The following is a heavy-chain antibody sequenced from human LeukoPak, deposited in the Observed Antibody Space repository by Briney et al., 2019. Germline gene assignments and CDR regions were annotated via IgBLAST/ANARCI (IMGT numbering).Heavy chain of an antibody. V-gene: IGHV4-34*01. D-gene: IGHD6-19*01. Sequence: PSETLSLTCAVYGGSFSGYYWSWIRQPPGKGLEWIGEINHSGSTNYNPSLKSRVTISVDTSKNQFSLKLSSVTAADTAVYYCARVPRGIAVAVSRTFDIWGQGTMVTVSS. CDR1: GGSFSGYY. CDR3: ARVPRGIAVAVSRTFDI. J-gene: IGHJ3*02. CDR2: INHSGST.